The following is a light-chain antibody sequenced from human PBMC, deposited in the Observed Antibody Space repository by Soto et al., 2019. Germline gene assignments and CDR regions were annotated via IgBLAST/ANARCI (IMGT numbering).Light chain of an antibody. CDR3: YSYAGSRV. V-gene: IGLV2-23*01. J-gene: IGLJ3*02. CDR1: SSDVGGYNL. CDR2: EGS. Sequence: QSALTQPASVSGSPGQSITISCTGTSSDVGGYNLVSWYQQHPGKAPKLMIYEGSKLPSGDSNRFSGSKSGKTASLTISGLQAEDESDYYCYSYAGSRVFGGGTKLTVL.